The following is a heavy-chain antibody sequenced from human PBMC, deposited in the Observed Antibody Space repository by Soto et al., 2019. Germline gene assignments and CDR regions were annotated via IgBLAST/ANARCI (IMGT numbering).Heavy chain of an antibody. Sequence: SETLSLPCTVSGGSLSSSTYHWCWSRQPPGMGLEWIGSIYYSGSTYYNPSLKSRVTISVDTSKNQFSLKLSSVTAADTAVYYCASPQIAFYNWFHPWGQGTLVTV. CDR2: IYYSGST. D-gene: IGHD3-3*02. CDR3: ASPQIAFYNWFHP. V-gene: IGHV4-39*01. CDR1: GGSLSSSTYH. J-gene: IGHJ5*02.